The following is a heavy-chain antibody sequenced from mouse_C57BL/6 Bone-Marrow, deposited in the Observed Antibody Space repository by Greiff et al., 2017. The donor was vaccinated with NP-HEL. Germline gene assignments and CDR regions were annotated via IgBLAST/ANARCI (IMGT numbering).Heavy chain of an antibody. J-gene: IGHJ2*01. CDR3: ARGDDDYFDD. CDR1: GYYITSDY. D-gene: IGHD2-12*01. CDR2: ISYSGST. Sequence: EVLLVESGPGLVKPSQSLSLTCSVTGYYITSDYWNWIRQFPGTKLEYMGYISYSGSTYYNPSLKSRFSITRDTSKNQYYLQLNSVTTEETATCDCARGDDDYFDDWSQGTTLTVSS. V-gene: IGHV3-8*01.